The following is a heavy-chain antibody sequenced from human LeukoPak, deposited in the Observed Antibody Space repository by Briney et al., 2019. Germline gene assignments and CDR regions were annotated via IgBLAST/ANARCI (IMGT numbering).Heavy chain of an antibody. Sequence: SETLSLTCTVSGGTISSSSYYWGWIRQPPGKGLEWIGSIYYSGSTYYNPSLKSRVTISVDTSKNQFSLKLSSVTAADTAVYYCAGQYYDFWSDVLLRMSDYYYYYMDVWGKGTTVTVSS. J-gene: IGHJ6*03. CDR1: GGTISSSSYY. CDR2: IYYSGST. V-gene: IGHV4-39*01. CDR3: AGQYYDFWSDVLLRMSDYYYYYMDV. D-gene: IGHD3-3*01.